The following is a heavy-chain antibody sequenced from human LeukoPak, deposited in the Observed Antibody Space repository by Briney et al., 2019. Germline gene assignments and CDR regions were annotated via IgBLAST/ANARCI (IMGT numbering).Heavy chain of an antibody. CDR1: GYTFTSYG. V-gene: IGHV1-18*01. CDR3: ARVEPAASYYYNMDV. J-gene: IGHJ6*03. D-gene: IGHD2-2*01. Sequence: ASVKVSCKASGYTFTSYGISWVRQAPGQGLEWMGWISTYNGHTNYAQKLQGRVTMTTDTSTSTAYMELRSLRSDDTAVYYCARVEPAASYYYNMDVWGKGTTVTISS. CDR2: ISTYNGHT.